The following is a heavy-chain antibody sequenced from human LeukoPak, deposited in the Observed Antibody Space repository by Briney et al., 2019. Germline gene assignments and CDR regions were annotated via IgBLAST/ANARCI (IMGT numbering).Heavy chain of an antibody. CDR3: ARGRKRAVAGTHEEYFQH. Sequence: ASVKVSCKASGGTFSSYAISWARQAPGQGLEWMGWINPNSGGTNYAQKFQGRVTMTRDTSISTAYMELSRLRSDDTAVYYCARGRKRAVAGTHEEYFQHWGQGTLVTVSS. D-gene: IGHD6-19*01. CDR2: INPNSGGT. CDR1: GGTFSSYA. V-gene: IGHV1-2*02. J-gene: IGHJ1*01.